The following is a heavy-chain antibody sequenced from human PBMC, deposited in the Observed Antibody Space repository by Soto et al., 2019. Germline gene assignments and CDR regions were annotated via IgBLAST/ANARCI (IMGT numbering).Heavy chain of an antibody. V-gene: IGHV4-59*01. CDR2: IYYSGST. Sequence: SETLSLTCTVSGGSISSYYWSWIRQPPGKGLEWIGYIYYSGSTNYNPSLKSRVTISVDTSKNQFSLKLSSVTAADTAVYYCARGDSSSWTLQDYGMDVWGQGTTVTVSS. CDR3: ARGDSSSWTLQDYGMDV. J-gene: IGHJ6*02. D-gene: IGHD6-13*01. CDR1: GGSISSYY.